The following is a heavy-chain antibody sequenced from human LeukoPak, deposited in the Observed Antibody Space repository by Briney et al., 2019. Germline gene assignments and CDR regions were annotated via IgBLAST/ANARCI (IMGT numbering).Heavy chain of an antibody. J-gene: IGHJ4*02. D-gene: IGHD6-13*01. CDR1: GYSISSGYY. CDR3: AREAAGGSSSWYYFDY. Sequence: PSETLSLTCTVSGYSISSGYYWGWIRQPPGKGLEWIGSIYHSGSTYYNPSLKSRVTISVDTSKNQFSLKLSSVTAADTAVYYCAREAAGGSSSWYYFDYWGQGTLVTVSS. CDR2: IYHSGST. V-gene: IGHV4-38-2*02.